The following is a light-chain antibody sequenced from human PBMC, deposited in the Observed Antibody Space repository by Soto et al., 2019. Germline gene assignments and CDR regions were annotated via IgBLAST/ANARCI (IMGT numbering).Light chain of an antibody. CDR3: QTYDSSLSGLYV. V-gene: IGLV1-40*01. Sequence: QSVLTQPPSISGAPGQRVTISCTGSSSNIGAGSDVHWYHQLPGTAPKLLIYGNINRPSGVPDRFSGSKSGTSASLAIAGLQTEDEGDYYCQTYDSSLSGLYVFGTGTKLTVL. CDR2: GNI. J-gene: IGLJ1*01. CDR1: SSNIGAGSD.